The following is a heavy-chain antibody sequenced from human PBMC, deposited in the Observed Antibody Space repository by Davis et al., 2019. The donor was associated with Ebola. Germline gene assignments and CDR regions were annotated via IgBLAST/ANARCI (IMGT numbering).Heavy chain of an antibody. D-gene: IGHD4-17*01. J-gene: IGHJ4*02. CDR3: ARESAAVHFDY. Sequence: GESLKISCAASGFTFSSYEMNWVRQAPGKGLEWVSYIDSSGGTTYYADSVKGRFTISRDSAKNSLYLQMNSLRAEDTAVYYCARESAAVHFDYWGQGTLVTVSS. CDR1: GFTFSSYE. V-gene: IGHV3-48*03. CDR2: IDSSGGTT.